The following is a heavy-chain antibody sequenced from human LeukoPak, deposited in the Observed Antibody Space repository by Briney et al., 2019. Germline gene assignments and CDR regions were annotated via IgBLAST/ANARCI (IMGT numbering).Heavy chain of an antibody. CDR2: INSDGSST. D-gene: IGHD3-9*01. J-gene: IGHJ4*02. CDR3: ARDSYDILTGYYNGLDY. V-gene: IGHV3-74*01. Sequence: GGSLRLSCAASGFTFSSYWMHWVRQAPGKGLVWVSRINSDGSSTSYADSVKGRFTISRDNAKNTLYLQMNSLRAEDTAVYYCARDSYDILTGYYNGLDYWGQGTLVTVSS. CDR1: GFTFSSYW.